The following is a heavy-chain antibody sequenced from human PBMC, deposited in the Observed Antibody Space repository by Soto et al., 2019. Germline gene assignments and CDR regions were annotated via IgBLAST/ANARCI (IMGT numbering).Heavy chain of an antibody. V-gene: IGHV4-34*01. CDR1: GGSFSGYQ. J-gene: IGHJ6*03. D-gene: IGHD3-10*01. CDR3: ARGRFGQNYYYYYMDV. Sequence: SETLSLTCAVYGGSFSGYQWSWIRQTPGKGLEWIGCLYDSGGINYNPSLKSRVTILVDSPKNQISLRLSSVTAADTAVYYCARGRFGQNYYYYYMDVWGKGTTVTVSS. CDR2: LYDSGGI.